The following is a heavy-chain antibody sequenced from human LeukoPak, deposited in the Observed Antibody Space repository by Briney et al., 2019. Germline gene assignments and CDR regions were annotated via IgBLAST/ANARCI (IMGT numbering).Heavy chain of an antibody. CDR3: ARDLGGDSSAMAGAFDI. J-gene: IGHJ3*02. CDR2: ISSSSSYI. CDR1: GFTFSSYS. V-gene: IGHV3-21*01. Sequence: GGSLRLSCAASGFTFSSYSMNCVRQDPGKGLEWVSSISSSSSYIYYADSVKGRFTISRDNAKNSLYLQMNSLRAEDTAVYYCARDLGGDSSAMAGAFDIWGQGTMVTVSS. D-gene: IGHD3-22*01.